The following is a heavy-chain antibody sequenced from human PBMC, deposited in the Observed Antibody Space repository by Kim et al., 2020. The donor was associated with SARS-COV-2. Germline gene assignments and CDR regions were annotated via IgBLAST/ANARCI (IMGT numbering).Heavy chain of an antibody. D-gene: IGHD4-17*01. Sequence: SETLSLTCTVFGGSIGSTGYYWGWIRQPPGKGLEWIGSVSYSGATYYNPSLGGRITISIDTSKNQFSLKLTSMAASDSSIFYCARISTTDYGGNSYLDYCGQGRLVTVSA. V-gene: IGHV4-39*01. CDR2: VSYSGAT. CDR3: ARISTTDYGGNSYLDY. J-gene: IGHJ4*02. CDR1: GGSIGSTGYY.